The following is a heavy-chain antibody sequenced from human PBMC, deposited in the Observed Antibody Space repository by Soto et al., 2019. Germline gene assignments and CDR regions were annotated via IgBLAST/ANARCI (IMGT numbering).Heavy chain of an antibody. J-gene: IGHJ5*02. CDR2: TYYRSKWYN. D-gene: IGHD5-18*01. CDR3: AKAGAGQAMVTIWFDT. V-gene: IGHV6-1*01. Sequence: PSQTLSLTCAISGDSVSSNSAAWNWIRQSPSRGLEWLGRTYYRSKWYNDYAVYVKSRITINPDTSKNQFYLQLNSVTREETAVSYCAKAGAGQAMVTIWFDTWGQGTLVTVSS. CDR1: GDSVSSNSAA.